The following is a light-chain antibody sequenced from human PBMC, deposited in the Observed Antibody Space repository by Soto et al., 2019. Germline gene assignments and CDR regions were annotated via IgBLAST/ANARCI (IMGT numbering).Light chain of an antibody. V-gene: IGKV3-20*01. J-gene: IGKJ1*01. CDR3: QQYGSSPWT. CDR1: QSVTSSY. Sequence: EIVLTQSPGTLSLSPGERATLSCRASQSVTSSYLAWYQQKPGQAPRLLVYGASSRATDIPDRFSGGGSGTDFTLTISRLEPEDFAVYYCQQYGSSPWTFGQGTTVEIK. CDR2: GAS.